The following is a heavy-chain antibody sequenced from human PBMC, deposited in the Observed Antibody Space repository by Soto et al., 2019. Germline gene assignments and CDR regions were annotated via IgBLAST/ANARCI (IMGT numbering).Heavy chain of an antibody. CDR1: GGTFSSYT. J-gene: IGHJ2*01. CDR2: IIPIFGTA. Sequence: QVQLVQSGAEVKKPGSSVTVSFKAYGGTFSSYTISWVRQAHGPGLEWMGGIIPIFGTANYAQKFQGRVTITADESTSTAYMELSSLRSEDTAVYYCARGNHRWLQLWYFDLWGRGTLVTVSS. D-gene: IGHD5-12*01. V-gene: IGHV1-69*12. CDR3: ARGNHRWLQLWYFDL.